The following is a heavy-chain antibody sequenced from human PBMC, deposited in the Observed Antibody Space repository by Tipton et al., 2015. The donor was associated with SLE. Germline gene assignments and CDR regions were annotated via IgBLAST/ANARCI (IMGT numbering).Heavy chain of an antibody. CDR3: ARKKGAIAAFDY. J-gene: IGHJ4*02. V-gene: IGHV4-59*12. D-gene: IGHD1-26*01. CDR1: GGSISSYY. CDR2: IYYSGST. Sequence: TLSLTCTFSGGSISSYYWSWIRQPPGKGLEWIGYIYYSGSTYYNPSLKSRVTISVDRSKNQFSLKLSSVTAADTAVYYCARKKGAIAAFDYWGQGTLVTVSS.